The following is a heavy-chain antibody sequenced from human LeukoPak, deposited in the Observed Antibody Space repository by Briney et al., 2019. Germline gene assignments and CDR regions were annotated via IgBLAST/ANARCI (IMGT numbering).Heavy chain of an antibody. Sequence: GGSLRLSCAASGFTFRTSAFSWVRQSPGRVLEWVSTVGTDSDTYYADSVKGRFTISRDNSKNTVYLQMTGLRADDTAVYYCAKKTPGIHPFDSWGQGTLVNVSP. D-gene: IGHD6-13*01. CDR2: VGTDSDT. V-gene: IGHV3-23*01. CDR1: GFTFRTSA. J-gene: IGHJ4*02. CDR3: AKKTPGIHPFDS.